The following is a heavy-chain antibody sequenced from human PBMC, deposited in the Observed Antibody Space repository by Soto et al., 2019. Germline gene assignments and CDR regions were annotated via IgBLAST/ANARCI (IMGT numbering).Heavy chain of an antibody. CDR3: AKDGRHYYGSGSLAP. J-gene: IGHJ4*02. Sequence: EVQLLESGGGLVQPGGSLRLSCAASGFTFSSYAMSWVRQAPGKGLEWVSAISGSGGSTYCADSVKGRFTISRDNSKNTLYLQMNSLRAEDTAVYYCAKDGRHYYGSGSLAPWGQGTLVTVSS. V-gene: IGHV3-23*01. CDR1: GFTFSSYA. D-gene: IGHD3-10*01. CDR2: ISGSGGST.